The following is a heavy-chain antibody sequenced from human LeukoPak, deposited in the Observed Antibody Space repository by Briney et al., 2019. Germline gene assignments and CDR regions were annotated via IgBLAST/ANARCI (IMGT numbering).Heavy chain of an antibody. J-gene: IGHJ4*02. CDR2: IYYSGST. V-gene: IGHV4-59*08. Sequence: SETLSLTCTASGVSFSSYYWSWIRQPPGKGLEWIGYIYYSGSTNYNPSLKSRVTISVDTSKNQFSLKLSSVTAADTAVYYCARHSLQLGFDYWGQGTLVTVSS. CDR1: GVSFSSYY. D-gene: IGHD1-1*01. CDR3: ARHSLQLGFDY.